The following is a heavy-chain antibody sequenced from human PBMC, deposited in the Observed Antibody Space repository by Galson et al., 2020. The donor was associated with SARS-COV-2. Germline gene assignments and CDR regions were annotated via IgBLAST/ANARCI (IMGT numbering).Heavy chain of an antibody. CDR3: GRAVWLRVAKGADFLYGMDG. V-gene: IGHV4-31*03. D-gene: IGHD5-12*01. J-gene: IGHJ6*02. CDR2: NNYSGST. Sequence: SETLSLTCTVSGGSISSGGYYWSWIPPHTGKGLEWIGYNNYSGSTYYNPSLESRVTISVDTSKNQFPLKLSSVTAADTAVYYCGRAVWLRVAKGADFLYGMDGGGQGTSVTGSS. CDR1: GGSISSGGYY.